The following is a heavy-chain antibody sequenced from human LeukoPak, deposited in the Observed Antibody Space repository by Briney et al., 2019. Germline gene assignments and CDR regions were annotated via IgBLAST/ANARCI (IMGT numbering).Heavy chain of an antibody. CDR1: GFTFDDYA. J-gene: IGHJ4*02. CDR2: ISWNSGSI. D-gene: IGHD3-22*01. CDR3: ARLTYYYDSSGYYFDY. Sequence: GGSLRLSCAASGFTFDDYAMHWVRQAPGKGLEWVSGISWNSGSIGYADSVKGRFTISRDNAKNSLYLQMNSLRAGDTALYYCARLTYYYDSSGYYFDYWGQGTLVTVSS. V-gene: IGHV3-9*01.